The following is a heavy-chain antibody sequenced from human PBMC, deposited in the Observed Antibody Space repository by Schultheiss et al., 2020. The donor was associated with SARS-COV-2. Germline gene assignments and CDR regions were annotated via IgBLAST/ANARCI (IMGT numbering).Heavy chain of an antibody. CDR2: ISSSSSYI. CDR1: GFTFSSYS. CDR3: ARDRAYSKANYYYYYMDV. J-gene: IGHJ6*03. V-gene: IGHV3-21*04. Sequence: GGSLRLSCAASGFTFSSYSMNWVRQAPGKGLEWVSSISSSSSYIYYADSVKGRFTISRDNAKNSLYLQMNSLRAEDTAVYYCARDRAYSKANYYYYYMDVWGKGTTVTVSS. D-gene: IGHD4-11*01.